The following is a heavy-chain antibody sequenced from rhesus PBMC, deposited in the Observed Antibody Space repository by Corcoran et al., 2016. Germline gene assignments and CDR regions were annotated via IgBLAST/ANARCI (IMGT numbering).Heavy chain of an antibody. Sequence: EVQLVESGGGLVQPGGSLRPSCAASGSTFSNYWMSSVRQAPGKGLDWVGRIKNKTDGGTAAYAESVKGRFTISRDDSKNTLYLQMNGLKTEDTAVYYCVTVAALLACWGQGVLVTVSS. CDR2: IKNKTDGGTA. J-gene: IGHJ4*01. V-gene: IGHV3-16*02. CDR1: GSTFSNYW. D-gene: IGHD4-29*01. CDR3: VTVAALLAC.